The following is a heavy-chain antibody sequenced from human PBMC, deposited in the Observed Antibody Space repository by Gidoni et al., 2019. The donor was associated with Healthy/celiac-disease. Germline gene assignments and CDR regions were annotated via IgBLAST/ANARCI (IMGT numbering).Heavy chain of an antibody. J-gene: IGHJ4*02. CDR2: IYHSGST. V-gene: IGHV4-4*02. CDR3: AREAPYCGGDCYSIDY. Sequence: EIYHSGSTNYNPSLKSRVTISVDKSKNQFSLKLSSVTAADTAVYYCAREAPYCGGDCYSIDYWGQGTLVTVSS. D-gene: IGHD2-21*01.